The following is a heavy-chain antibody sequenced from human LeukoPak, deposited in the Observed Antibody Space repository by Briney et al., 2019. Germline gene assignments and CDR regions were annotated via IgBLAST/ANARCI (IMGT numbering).Heavy chain of an antibody. J-gene: IGHJ4*02. CDR1: GGSISSYY. Sequence: PSETLSLTCTVSGGSISSYYWSWIRQPPGKGLEWIGYIYYSGSTNYNFSLKSRVTISVDTSKNQFSLKLSSVTAADTAVYYCARAESWNYDYWGQGTLVTVSS. CDR3: ARAESWNYDY. CDR2: IYYSGST. D-gene: IGHD1-7*01. V-gene: IGHV4-59*01.